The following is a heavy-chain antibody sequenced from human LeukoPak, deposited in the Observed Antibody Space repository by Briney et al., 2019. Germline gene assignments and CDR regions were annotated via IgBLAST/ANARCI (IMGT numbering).Heavy chain of an antibody. CDR1: GGTFSSYA. J-gene: IGHJ3*02. V-gene: IGHV1-69*04. Sequence: ASVKVSCKASGGTFSSYAISWVRQAPGQGLEWMGRIIPILGIANYAQKFQGRVTMTTDTSTSTAYMELRSLRSDDTAMYYCARGRDIWGQGTMVIVSS. CDR2: IIPILGIA. CDR3: ARGRDI.